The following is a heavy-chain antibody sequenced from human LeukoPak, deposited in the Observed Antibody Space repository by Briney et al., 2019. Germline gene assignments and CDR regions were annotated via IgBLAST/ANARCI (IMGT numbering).Heavy chain of an antibody. D-gene: IGHD1-26*01. CDR3: ARGGYGASTPYYMDV. V-gene: IGHV3-64*01. Sequence: GGSLRLSCAASGFTFSSYAMNGVRQAPGKGLEYVSAISSNGGYTYYANSVKGRSTISRDHSKNTLYLQMGSLRAEDMAVYYCARGGYGASTPYYMDVWGKGTTVTVSS. CDR2: ISSNGGYT. J-gene: IGHJ6*03. CDR1: GFTFSSYA.